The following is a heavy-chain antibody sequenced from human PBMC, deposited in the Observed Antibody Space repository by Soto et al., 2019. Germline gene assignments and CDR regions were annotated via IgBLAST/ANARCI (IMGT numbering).Heavy chain of an antibody. CDR2: ISGFNDDT. CDR3: ARSGSYYPARNWFGP. V-gene: IGHV1-18*01. CDR1: GYTFTSYG. Sequence: QVQLVQSGAEMKNPGASVKVSCKASGYTFTSYGISWVRQAPGQGLEWMGWISGFNDDTNHAQKLQGRVTMTKDTSTSTDYMELRSLKSDDTVVYYCARSGSYYPARNWFGPWGQGTLVTVSS. D-gene: IGHD3-10*01. J-gene: IGHJ5*02.